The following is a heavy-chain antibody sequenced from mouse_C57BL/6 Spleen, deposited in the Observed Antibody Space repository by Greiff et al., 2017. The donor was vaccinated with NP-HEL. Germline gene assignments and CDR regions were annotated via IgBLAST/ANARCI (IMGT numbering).Heavy chain of an antibody. CDR2: INSDGGST. CDR3: ARLGSRGYAKDY. D-gene: IGHD1-1*01. CDR1: EYEFPSHD. J-gene: IGHJ4*01. V-gene: IGHV5-2*01. Sequence: EVQGVESGGGLVQPGESLKLSCESYEYEFPSHDMSWVRKTPEKRLELVAAINSDGGSTYYPDNMEGRFIISRDNTKKTLYLQMRSKRSENTALYHCARLGSRGYAKDYWGQGPSVTVSS.